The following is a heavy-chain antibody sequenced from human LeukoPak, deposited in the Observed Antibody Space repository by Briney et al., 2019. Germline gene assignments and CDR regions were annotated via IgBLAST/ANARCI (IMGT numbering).Heavy chain of an antibody. Sequence: SGGSLRLSCAASGFTFSSYSMNWVRQAPGKGLEWVSFISSSSSSINYADSVKGRFTISRDTSKNTLYLQVNSLRAEDTAVYYCARGGGYYPIDYWGQGTLVTVSS. CDR3: ARGGGYYPIDY. D-gene: IGHD2-15*01. CDR2: ISSSSSSI. J-gene: IGHJ4*02. CDR1: GFTFSSYS. V-gene: IGHV3-21*04.